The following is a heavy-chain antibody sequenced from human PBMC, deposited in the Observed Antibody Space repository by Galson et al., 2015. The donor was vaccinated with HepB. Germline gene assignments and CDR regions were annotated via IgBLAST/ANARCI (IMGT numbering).Heavy chain of an antibody. CDR3: ARDARHRPILFDP. D-gene: IGHD3-3*01. Sequence: SLRLSCADSQLVLGDYWMSWVRQAPGKGLEWVACINQDGSEKNYVDSVKGRFTISRDNARNPLFLQMNTLRVEDTAVYYCARDARHRPILFDPWGQGTLVTVSS. J-gene: IGHJ5*02. CDR2: INQDGSEK. V-gene: IGHV3-7*03. CDR1: QLVLGDYW.